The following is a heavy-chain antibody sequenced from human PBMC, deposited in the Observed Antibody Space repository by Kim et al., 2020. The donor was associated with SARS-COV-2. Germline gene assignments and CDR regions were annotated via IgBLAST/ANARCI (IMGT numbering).Heavy chain of an antibody. CDR3: SPSSVDGTGNLIY. V-gene: IGHV3-23*01. D-gene: IGHD6-19*01. Sequence: GGSLRLSCAASGFSFSSYAMSWVRQAPGKGLEWVSAISGSGGSTYYADSVKGRFTISRDNSKNTLYLQMNSLRAEDTAVYYCSPSSVDGTGNLIYWGQGTLVTVTS. CDR1: GFSFSSYA. CDR2: ISGSGGST. J-gene: IGHJ4*02.